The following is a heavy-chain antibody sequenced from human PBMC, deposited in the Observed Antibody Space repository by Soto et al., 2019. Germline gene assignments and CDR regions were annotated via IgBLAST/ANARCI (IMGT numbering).Heavy chain of an antibody. Sequence: DVQLVESGGGLVQPGRSLRLSCAASGFTFDDYAMHWVRQAPGKGLEWVSGISWNSGSIGYADSVKGRFTISRDNAKNSLYLQMNSLRAEDTALYYCAKDIGYYDYYFDYWGQGTLVTVSS. V-gene: IGHV3-9*01. J-gene: IGHJ4*02. CDR2: ISWNSGSI. D-gene: IGHD3-3*01. CDR1: GFTFDDYA. CDR3: AKDIGYYDYYFDY.